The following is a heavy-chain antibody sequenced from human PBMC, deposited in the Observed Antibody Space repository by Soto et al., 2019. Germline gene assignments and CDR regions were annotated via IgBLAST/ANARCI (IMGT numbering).Heavy chain of an antibody. CDR2: IWYDGSNK. D-gene: IGHD6-13*01. J-gene: IGHJ4*02. CDR1: GFAFRNYG. Sequence: GSPGPSCAASGFAFRNYGMHWVLQAPGKGLEWVAVIWYDGSNKYYADSVKGRFTISRDNSKNTLYLQMNSLRAEDTAVYYCARDRGTYSSSWYAYFDYWGQGTLVTVSS. V-gene: IGHV3-33*01. CDR3: ARDRGTYSSSWYAYFDY.